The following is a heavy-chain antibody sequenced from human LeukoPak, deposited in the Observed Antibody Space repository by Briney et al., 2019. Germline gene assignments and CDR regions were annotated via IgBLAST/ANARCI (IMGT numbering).Heavy chain of an antibody. D-gene: IGHD3-10*01. CDR1: GFTFSNYW. CDR2: INSDRSNIDGSRI. V-gene: IGHV3-74*01. J-gene: IGHJ4*02. CDR3: VREGFANLLWDY. Sequence: GGSLRLSCAASGFTFSNYWMHWVRQAPGKGLVWVSRINSDRSNIDGSRITYADSVKGRFTISRDNAKNTLYLQMNSLRAEDTAVYYCVREGFANLLWDYWGQGTLVTVSS.